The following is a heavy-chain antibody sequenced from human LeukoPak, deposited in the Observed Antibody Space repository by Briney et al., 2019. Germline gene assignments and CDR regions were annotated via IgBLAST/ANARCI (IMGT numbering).Heavy chain of an antibody. CDR3: ARGRDSYGLVPDYFDY. CDR1: GGSISSGGYY. Sequence: SQTLSLTCTVSGGSISSGGYYWSWIRQHPGKGLEWIVYIYYSGSTYYNPSLKSRVTISVDTSKNQFSLKLSSVTAADTAVYYCARGRDSYGLVPDYFDYWGQGTLVTVSS. CDR2: IYYSGST. J-gene: IGHJ4*02. V-gene: IGHV4-31*03. D-gene: IGHD5-18*01.